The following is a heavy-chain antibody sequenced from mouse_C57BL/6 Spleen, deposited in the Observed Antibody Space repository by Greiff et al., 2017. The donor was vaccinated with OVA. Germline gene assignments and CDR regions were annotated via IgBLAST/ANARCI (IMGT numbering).Heavy chain of an antibody. Sequence: EVKLMESGGGLVKPGGSLKLSCAASGFTFSDYGMHWVRQAPEKGLEWVAYISSGSSTIYYADTVKGRFTISSDNAKNTLFLQMTSLRSEDTAMYYCATGDGYYFVWFAYWGQGTLVTVSA. CDR2: ISSGSSTI. CDR3: ATGDGYYFVWFAY. V-gene: IGHV5-17*01. J-gene: IGHJ3*01. CDR1: GFTFSDYG. D-gene: IGHD2-3*01.